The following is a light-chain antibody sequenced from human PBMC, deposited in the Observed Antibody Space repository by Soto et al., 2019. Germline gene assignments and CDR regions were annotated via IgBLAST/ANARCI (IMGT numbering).Light chain of an antibody. CDR1: SSDVGAYNY. Sequence: QSALTQPASVSGSPGQSITISCTGTSSDVGAYNYVSWYQQHPGKVPKLLIYDVSDRPSGVSNRFSGSKSGNTASLTISGLQAEDEADYYCSSFTRSNSYVFGSGTTLTVL. CDR2: DVS. V-gene: IGLV2-14*03. J-gene: IGLJ1*01. CDR3: SSFTRSNSYV.